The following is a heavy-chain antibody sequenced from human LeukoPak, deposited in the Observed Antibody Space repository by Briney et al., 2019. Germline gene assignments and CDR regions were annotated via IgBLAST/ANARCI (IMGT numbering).Heavy chain of an antibody. CDR1: GDSISSYY. D-gene: IGHD6-13*01. V-gene: IGHV4-4*07. J-gene: IGHJ4*02. Sequence: SETLSLTCNVSGDSISSYYWSWIRQPAGKGLEWIGRIYTSGSTNYNPSLKSRVTMSVDTSKNQFSLKLTSVTAADTAVYYCAREPRGSSSHYSPGDYWGQGTLVTVSS. CDR3: AREPRGSSSHYSPGDY. CDR2: IYTSGST.